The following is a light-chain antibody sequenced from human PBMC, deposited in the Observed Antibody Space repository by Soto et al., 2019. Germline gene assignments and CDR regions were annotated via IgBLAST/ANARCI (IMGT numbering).Light chain of an antibody. V-gene: IGKV4-1*01. CDR1: QSVLYSSNNKNY. CDR2: WAS. CDR3: QQYYSTPFT. J-gene: IGKJ3*01. Sequence: DIVVTQSPDSLPVSLGERATINCKSSQSVLYSSNNKNYLAWYQQKPGQPPKLLIYWASTRESGVPDRFSGSGSGTDFTLTISSLQAEDVAVYYCQQYYSTPFTFGPGTKVDIK.